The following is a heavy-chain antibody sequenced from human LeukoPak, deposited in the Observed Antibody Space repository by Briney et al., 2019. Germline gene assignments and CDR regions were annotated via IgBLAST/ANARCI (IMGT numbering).Heavy chain of an antibody. Sequence: GGSLRLSCAASGFTFSSYWMSWVRQAPGKGLEWVANIKQDGSEKYYVDSVKGRFTISRDNAKNSLYLQMNSLRAEDTAVYYCARDDKTSWSRRQTQYYYDSSGHGAGYWGQGTLVTVSS. J-gene: IGHJ4*02. D-gene: IGHD3-22*01. CDR1: GFTFSSYW. CDR2: IKQDGSEK. CDR3: ARDDKTSWSRRQTQYYYDSSGHGAGY. V-gene: IGHV3-7*01.